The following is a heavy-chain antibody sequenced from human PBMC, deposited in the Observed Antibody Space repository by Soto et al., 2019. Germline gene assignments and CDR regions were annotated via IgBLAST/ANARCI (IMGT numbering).Heavy chain of an antibody. CDR1: GYSFTSYW. CDR2: IHPDDSDT. D-gene: IGHD6-19*01. J-gene: IGHJ6*02. V-gene: IGHV5-51*01. CDR3: ARPIAVAGQYGMDV. Sequence: GESLKISCKGSGYSFTSYWIAWVRQMPGKGLEWMGIIHPDDSDTRYSPSFQGQVTISADKSISTAYLQWSSLKASDTAMHYCARPIAVAGQYGMDVWGQGTTVTVSS.